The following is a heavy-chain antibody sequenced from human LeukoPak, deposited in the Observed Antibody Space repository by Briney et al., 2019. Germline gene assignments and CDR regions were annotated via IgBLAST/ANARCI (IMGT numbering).Heavy chain of an antibody. V-gene: IGHV3-49*05. CDR1: GFTFSDYY. D-gene: IGHD3/OR15-3a*01. CDR2: IRSKAYGGTT. J-gene: IGHJ4*02. Sequence: KPGGSLRLSCAASGFTFSDYYMSWIREAPGKGLDWVGFIRSKAYGGTTEYAASVKGRFTISRDDSKSIAYLQMNSLKTEDTAVYYCTRGANLSRRPYIGQFDYWGQGTLVTVSS. CDR3: TRGANLSRRPYIGQFDY.